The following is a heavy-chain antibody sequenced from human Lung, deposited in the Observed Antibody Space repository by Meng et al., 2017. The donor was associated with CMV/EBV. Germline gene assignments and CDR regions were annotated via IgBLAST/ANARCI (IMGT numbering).Heavy chain of an antibody. D-gene: IGHD2-2*02. Sequence: SQTLSLTXAVYGGSFSGYYWSWIRQPPGKGLEWIGEINHSGSTNYNPSLKSRVTISVDTSKNQFSLKLSSVTAADTAVYYCARGSVVVPAAIWVKRAFDIWGQGXMVTVSS. CDR3: ARGSVVVPAAIWVKRAFDI. V-gene: IGHV4-34*01. CDR1: GGSFSGYY. CDR2: INHSGST. J-gene: IGHJ3*02.